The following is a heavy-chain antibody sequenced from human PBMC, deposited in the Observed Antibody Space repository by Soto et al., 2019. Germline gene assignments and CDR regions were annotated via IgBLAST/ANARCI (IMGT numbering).Heavy chain of an antibody. CDR2: IYYSGST. CDR3: AGHEFSKLRYFDWMAPDYFDY. J-gene: IGHJ4*02. CDR1: GGSISSYY. Sequence: SETLSLTCTVSGGSISSYYWSWIRQPPGKGLEWIGYIYYSGSTNYNPSLKSRVTISVDTSKNQFSLKLSSVTAADTAVYYCAGHEFSKLRYFDWMAPDYFDYWGQGTLVTVSS. V-gene: IGHV4-59*08. D-gene: IGHD3-9*01.